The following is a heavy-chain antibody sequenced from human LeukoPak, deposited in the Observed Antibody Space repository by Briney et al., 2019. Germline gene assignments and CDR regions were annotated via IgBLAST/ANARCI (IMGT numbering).Heavy chain of an antibody. Sequence: GGSLRLSCAASGLTFTNAWMDWVRQARGKGLEWVGRIASKTDGGTTDYAAPVKGRFTISRDDSKNTLFLQMNSLKTEDTAVYYCTTGIRGDCGQGTLVTVSS. CDR2: IASKTDGGTT. CDR1: GLTFTNAW. CDR3: TTGIRGD. J-gene: IGHJ4*02. V-gene: IGHV3-15*04.